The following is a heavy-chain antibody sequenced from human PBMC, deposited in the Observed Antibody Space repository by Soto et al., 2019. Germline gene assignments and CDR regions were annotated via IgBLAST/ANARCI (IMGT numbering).Heavy chain of an antibody. J-gene: IGHJ4*02. D-gene: IGHD2-15*01. V-gene: IGHV3-30*18. CDR3: PKERDIVVVVAPLDY. Sequence: QVPLVESGGGVVQPGRSLRLSCAASGFTFSSYGMHWVRQAPGKGLEWVAVISYDGSNKYYADSVKGRFTISRDNSKNTLYLQMNSLRAKDTAVYYCPKERDIVVVVAPLDYWGQGTLVTVSS. CDR2: ISYDGSNK. CDR1: GFTFSSYG.